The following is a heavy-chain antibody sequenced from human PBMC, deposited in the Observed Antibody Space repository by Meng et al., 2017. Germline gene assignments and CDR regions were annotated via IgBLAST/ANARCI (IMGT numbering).Heavy chain of an antibody. V-gene: IGHV3-11*04. CDR1: GFTFSDYY. CDR3: ARDANLYCSSTSCYAGDY. D-gene: IGHD2-2*01. J-gene: IGHJ4*02. Sequence: GESLKISCAASGFTFSDYYMSWIRQAPGKGLEWVSYISSSGSTIYYADSVKGRFTISRDNAKNSLYLQMNSLRAEDTAVYYCARDANLYCSSTSCYAGDYWGQGTLVTVSS. CDR2: ISSSGSTI.